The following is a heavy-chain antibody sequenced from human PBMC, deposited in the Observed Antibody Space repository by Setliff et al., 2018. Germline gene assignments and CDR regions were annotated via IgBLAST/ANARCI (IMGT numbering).Heavy chain of an antibody. CDR3: ARESRYYYDNLGTLDY. CDR1: GGSISSGDYY. V-gene: IGHV4-30-4*08. Sequence: TLSLTCTVPGGSISSGDYYWSWIRQPPGKGLEWIGYIYSSGSTYYNPSLKSRVSISVDTSKNQFSLKLSSVTAADTAVYYCARESRYYYDNLGTLDYWGQGTLVTVSS. D-gene: IGHD3-22*01. J-gene: IGHJ4*02. CDR2: IYSSGST.